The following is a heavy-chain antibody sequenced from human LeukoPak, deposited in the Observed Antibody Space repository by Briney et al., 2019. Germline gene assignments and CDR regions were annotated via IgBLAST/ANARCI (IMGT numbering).Heavy chain of an antibody. V-gene: IGHV3-74*01. CDR1: GFTFSSYW. CDR2: INGDGSSS. D-gene: IGHD2-8*01. Sequence: PGGSLRLSCAASGFTFSSYWMHWVRHAPGKGLVWVSRINGDGSSSTYADSVKGRFTISRDNAKNTLYLQMNSLRAEDTALYFCARDMYATPSARGAYWGQGTLVTVTS. J-gene: IGHJ4*02. CDR3: ARDMYATPSARGAY.